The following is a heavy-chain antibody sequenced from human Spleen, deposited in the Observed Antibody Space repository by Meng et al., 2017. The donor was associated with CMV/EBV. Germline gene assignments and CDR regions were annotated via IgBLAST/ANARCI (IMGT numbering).Heavy chain of an antibody. Sequence: GSLRLSCAVYGGSFSGYYWSWIRQTPGKGLEWIGEINDSGITNYNPSPKSRVTISVDTSKNQFSLKLRSVTAADTAVYYCARGLMVKKLAARHLRGFGFDYWGQGTLVTVSS. D-gene: IGHD6-6*01. CDR3: ARGLMVKKLAARHLRGFGFDY. V-gene: IGHV4-34*01. CDR1: GGSFSGYY. CDR2: INDSGIT. J-gene: IGHJ4*02.